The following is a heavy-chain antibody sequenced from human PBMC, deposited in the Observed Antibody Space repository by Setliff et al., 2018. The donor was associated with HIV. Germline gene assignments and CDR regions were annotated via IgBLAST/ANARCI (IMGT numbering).Heavy chain of an antibody. Sequence: LSLTCAVYGGSLSGYHWSWIRQAPGKGLEWVAVIWYDGSNKYYADSVEGRFTISRDNSKNMLYRQMNSLRAEDTAVYYCAKSGVRPHPSHDYYYYAMDVWGQGTTVTVSS. CDR3: AKSGVRPHPSHDYYYYAMDV. CDR2: IWYDGSNK. D-gene: IGHD1-1*01. V-gene: IGHV3-33*06. CDR1: GGSLSGYH. J-gene: IGHJ6*02.